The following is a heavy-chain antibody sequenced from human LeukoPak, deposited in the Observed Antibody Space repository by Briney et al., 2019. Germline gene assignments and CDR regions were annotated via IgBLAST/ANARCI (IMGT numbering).Heavy chain of an antibody. J-gene: IGHJ6*02. Sequence: GGSLRLSRAASGFTFSSYWMSWVRQAPGKGLEWVANIKQDGSEKYYVDSVKGRFTISRDNAKNSLYLQMNSLRAEDTAVYYCARSSYYDFWSGYLTPHYYYYYGMDVWGQGTTVTVSS. CDR3: ARSSYYDFWSGYLTPHYYYYYGMDV. V-gene: IGHV3-7*01. CDR1: GFTFSSYW. CDR2: IKQDGSEK. D-gene: IGHD3-3*01.